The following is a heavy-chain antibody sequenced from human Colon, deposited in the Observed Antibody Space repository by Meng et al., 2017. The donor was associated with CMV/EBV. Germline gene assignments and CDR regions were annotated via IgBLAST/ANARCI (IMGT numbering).Heavy chain of an antibody. J-gene: IGHJ4*02. CDR3: AGTGREGFDY. CDR1: GDSVSSNSAA. D-gene: IGHD6-13*01. Sequence: CAISGDSVSSNSAAWNWIRQSPLRGLEWLGRTYYRSKWYNDYAVSVKSRITINPDTSKNQFSLQLNSVTPEGTAVYYCAGTGREGFDYWGQGTLVTVSS. CDR2: TYYRSKWYN. V-gene: IGHV6-1*01.